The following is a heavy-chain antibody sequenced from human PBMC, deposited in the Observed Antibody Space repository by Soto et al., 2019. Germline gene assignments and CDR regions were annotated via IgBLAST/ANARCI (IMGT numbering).Heavy chain of an antibody. CDR2: IDPVGSQV. D-gene: IGHD7-27*01. J-gene: IGHJ4*02. CDR3: ARQRAWGSVHY. V-gene: IGHV3-7*01. Sequence: GGSLRLSCEVSGLCFSSSWMSWVRQAPGKGLEWVADIDPVGSQVVYVASVMGRFTVSRDNAKKSLFLRMNSLRVEDTAFYYCARQRAWGSVHYWGLGTLVSVSS. CDR1: GLCFSSSW.